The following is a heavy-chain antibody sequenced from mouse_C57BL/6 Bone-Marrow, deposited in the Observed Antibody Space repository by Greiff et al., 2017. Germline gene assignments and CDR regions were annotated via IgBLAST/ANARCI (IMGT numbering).Heavy chain of an antibody. J-gene: IGHJ2*01. D-gene: IGHD2-4*01. CDR2: IWPGGGT. Sequence: VKLQESGPGLVAPSQSLSITCTVSGFSLTSYAISWVRQPPGKGLEWLGVIWPGGGTNYNSALKSRLSISKDNSKSQVFLKMNSLQTDDTARYYCARNFDYDAEYYCDYWGQGTTLTVSS. CDR3: ARNFDYDAEYYCDY. V-gene: IGHV2-9-1*01. CDR1: GFSLTSYA.